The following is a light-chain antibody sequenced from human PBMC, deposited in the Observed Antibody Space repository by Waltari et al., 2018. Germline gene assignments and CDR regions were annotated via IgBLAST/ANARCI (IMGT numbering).Light chain of an antibody. V-gene: IGKV1-39*01. CDR1: QTISTY. J-gene: IGKJ1*01. Sequence: DIQMTQPPSSLSASVGDRVTITCRTSQTISTYLNWYQQKPGRAPRLLIYAASSLQGGVPSRFSGSGSGTDFTLTVSSLQPEDFATYYCQQSHSAPWTFGQGTKVEIK. CDR2: AAS. CDR3: QQSHSAPWT.